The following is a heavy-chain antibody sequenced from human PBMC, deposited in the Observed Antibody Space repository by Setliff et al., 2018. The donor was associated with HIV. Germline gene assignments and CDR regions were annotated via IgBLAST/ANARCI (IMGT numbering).Heavy chain of an antibody. Sequence: SETLSLTCTVSGGSISSGDYYWSWIRQHPGKGLEWIGYIYYSGSTFYNPSLKSRVTISVDTSKNQFSLKLTSVTAADTAVYYCARGATYRSGWHFEYWGQGTLVTVSS. J-gene: IGHJ4*02. CDR1: GGSISSGDYY. CDR3: ARGATYRSGWHFEY. CDR2: IYYSGST. D-gene: IGHD6-19*01. V-gene: IGHV4-31*03.